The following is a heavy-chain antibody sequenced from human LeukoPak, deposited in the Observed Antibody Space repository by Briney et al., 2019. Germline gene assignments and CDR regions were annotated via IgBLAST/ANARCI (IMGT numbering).Heavy chain of an antibody. D-gene: IGHD1-26*01. Sequence: ASVKVSCQASGYTFTSYGISWVRQAPGQGLEWMGWSSAYNGNTNYAQKLQRRVTMTTDTSTSTAYMELRSLRSDDTAVCYCARGRVGAPFDYWGQGTLVTVSS. CDR3: ARGRVGAPFDY. CDR1: GYTFTSYG. V-gene: IGHV1-18*01. J-gene: IGHJ4*02. CDR2: SSAYNGNT.